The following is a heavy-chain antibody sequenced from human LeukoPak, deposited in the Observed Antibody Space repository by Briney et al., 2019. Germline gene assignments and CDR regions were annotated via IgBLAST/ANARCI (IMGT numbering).Heavy chain of an antibody. CDR1: GFTFSSHE. J-gene: IGHJ4*02. CDR3: ARDLGVTTDH. D-gene: IGHD4-17*01. Sequence: PGGSLRLSCAASGFTFSSHEMNWVRQAPGKGLEWVSYISSSGSTIYYADSVKGRFTISRDNAKNSLYLQMNSLRAEDAAVYYCARDLGVTTDHWGQGTLVTVSS. V-gene: IGHV3-48*03. CDR2: ISSSGSTI.